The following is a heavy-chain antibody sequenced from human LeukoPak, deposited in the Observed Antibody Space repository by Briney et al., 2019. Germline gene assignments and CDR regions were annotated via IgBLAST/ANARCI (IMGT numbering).Heavy chain of an antibody. CDR3: ARAPITIFGVVIMDY. J-gene: IGHJ4*02. Sequence: ASVKVSCKASGYTFTGYYMHLVRQAPGQGLEWMGWINPNSGGTNYAQKFQGRVTMTRDTSISTAYMELSRLRSDDTAVYYCARAPITIFGVVIMDYWGQGTLVTVSS. D-gene: IGHD3-3*01. CDR2: INPNSGGT. CDR1: GYTFTGYY. V-gene: IGHV1-2*02.